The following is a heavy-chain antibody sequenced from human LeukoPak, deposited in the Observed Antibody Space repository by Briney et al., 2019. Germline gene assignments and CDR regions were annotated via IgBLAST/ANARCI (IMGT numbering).Heavy chain of an antibody. Sequence: SETLSLTCTVTGVSITSYYWSWIRQPPGKGLEWIGNMYYSGSTNYNPSLKNRVTISVDTSKSQFSLKLSSVTAADTAVYYCARDTGNWFDPWGQGTLVTVSS. J-gene: IGHJ5*02. CDR3: ARDTGNWFDP. D-gene: IGHD2-8*02. CDR2: MYYSGST. CDR1: GVSITSYY. V-gene: IGHV4-59*01.